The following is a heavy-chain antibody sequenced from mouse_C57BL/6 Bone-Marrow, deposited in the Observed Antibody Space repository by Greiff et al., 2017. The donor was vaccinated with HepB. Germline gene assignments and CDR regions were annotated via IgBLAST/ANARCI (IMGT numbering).Heavy chain of an antibody. V-gene: IGHV1-74*01. CDR2: IHPSDSDT. J-gene: IGHJ2*01. D-gene: IGHD4-1*01. CDR3: AIGRTGTDYFDY. Sequence: QLPPPFSELVKPGASCNVSCKASGSTFTSYLMHWVKQRPGQGLEWIGRIHPSDSDTNYNQKFKGKATLTVDKSSSTAYMQLSSLTSEDSAVYYCAIGRTGTDYFDYWGQGTTLTVSS. CDR1: GSTFTSYL.